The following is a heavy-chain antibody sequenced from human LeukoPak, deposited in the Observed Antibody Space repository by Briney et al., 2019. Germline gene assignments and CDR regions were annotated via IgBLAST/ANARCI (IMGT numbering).Heavy chain of an antibody. CDR3: ARGPSGYHNT. Sequence: GGSLRLSCAASGFTFSSYAMSWVRQAPGKGLEWVSAISSGGGSTYYADSVKGRFTISRDNSKNTLYLQMNSLRAEDTAVYYCARGPSGYHNTGGQGTLVTVSS. V-gene: IGHV3-23*01. CDR1: GFTFSSYA. J-gene: IGHJ4*02. D-gene: IGHD5-12*01. CDR2: ISSGGGST.